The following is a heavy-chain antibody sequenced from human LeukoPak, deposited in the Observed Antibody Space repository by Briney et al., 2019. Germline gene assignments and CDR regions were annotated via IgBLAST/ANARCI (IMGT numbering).Heavy chain of an antibody. Sequence: GESLKISCKGSGYSFTSYWIGWVRQMPGKGLEWMGIIYPGDSDTRYSPSFQGQVTISADKSISTAYLQWSSLKASDTAMYYCARTHPYDFWSGYYTNWCQGTLVTVSS. CDR2: IYPGDSDT. CDR1: GYSFTSYW. V-gene: IGHV5-51*01. J-gene: IGHJ4*02. CDR3: ARTHPYDFWSGYYTN. D-gene: IGHD3-3*01.